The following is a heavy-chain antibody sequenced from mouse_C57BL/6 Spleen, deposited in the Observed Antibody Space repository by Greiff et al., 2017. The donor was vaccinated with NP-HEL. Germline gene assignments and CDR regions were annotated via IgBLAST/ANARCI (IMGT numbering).Heavy chain of an antibody. Sequence: EVKLMESGGDLVKPGGSLKLSCAASGFTFSSYGMSWVRQTPDQRLEWVATISRGGSYTYYPDSVKGRFTISRDNAKNTLYLQMSSLKSEDTAMYYCASLVFNGSSYGYCDVRGTGTTVTVSS. CDR1: GFTFSSYG. CDR2: ISRGGSYT. V-gene: IGHV5-6*01. J-gene: IGHJ1*03. CDR3: ASLVFNGSSYGYCDV. D-gene: IGHD1-1*01.